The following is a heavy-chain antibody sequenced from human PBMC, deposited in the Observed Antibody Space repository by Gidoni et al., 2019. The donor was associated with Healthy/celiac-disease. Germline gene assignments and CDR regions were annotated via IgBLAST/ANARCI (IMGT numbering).Heavy chain of an antibody. CDR3: ARASRQFSLFDY. V-gene: IGHV4-59*01. CDR1: GGSISSYY. Sequence: QVQLQESGPGLVKPSETLSLTCTVSGGSISSYYWSWIRQPPGKGLEWIGYIYYSGSTNYNPFLKSRVTISVDTSKNQFSLKLSCVTAADTAVYYCARASRQFSLFDYWGQGTLVTVSS. J-gene: IGHJ4*02. CDR2: IYYSGST.